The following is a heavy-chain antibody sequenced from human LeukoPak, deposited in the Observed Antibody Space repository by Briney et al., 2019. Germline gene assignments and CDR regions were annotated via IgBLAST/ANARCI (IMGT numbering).Heavy chain of an antibody. CDR3: ARGPPRAGSAFDI. CDR1: GYTFTGYY. J-gene: IGHJ3*02. D-gene: IGHD3-10*01. Sequence: GASVKVSCKASGYTFTGYYMHWVRQAPGQGLEWMGRINPNSGGTNYAQKFQGRLTMTRDTSISTAYMELSRLRSDDTAVYYCARGPPRAGSAFDIWGQGTMVTVSS. V-gene: IGHV1-2*06. CDR2: INPNSGGT.